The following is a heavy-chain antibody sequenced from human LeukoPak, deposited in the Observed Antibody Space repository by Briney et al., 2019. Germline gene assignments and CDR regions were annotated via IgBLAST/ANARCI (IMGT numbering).Heavy chain of an antibody. V-gene: IGHV3-48*02. J-gene: IGHJ4*02. D-gene: IGHD3-10*01. CDR2: ISSSSSTI. CDR3: ARAGDYYGRRYFDY. CDR1: GFNFSSYR. Sequence: GGPLTLSCAASGFNFSSYRMNWVRQATGKGLEWVSYISSSSSTIYYEDSVKGRFTISRDNAKNSLYLQMNSLRDEDTAVYYCARAGDYYGRRYFDYWGQGTLVTVSS.